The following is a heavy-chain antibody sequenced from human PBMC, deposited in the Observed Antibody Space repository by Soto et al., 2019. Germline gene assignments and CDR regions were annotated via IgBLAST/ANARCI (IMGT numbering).Heavy chain of an antibody. CDR1: GDSVSSNSAA. J-gene: IGHJ4*02. V-gene: IGHV6-1*01. CDR3: ARVFSITIFGVVHYYFDY. D-gene: IGHD3-3*01. Sequence: SQTLSLTCAISGDSVSSNSAAWNWIRQSPSRGLEWLGRTYYRSKWYNDYAVSVKSRITINPDTSKNQFSLQLNSVTPEDTAVYYCARVFSITIFGVVHYYFDYWGQGTLVTVSS. CDR2: TYYRSKWYN.